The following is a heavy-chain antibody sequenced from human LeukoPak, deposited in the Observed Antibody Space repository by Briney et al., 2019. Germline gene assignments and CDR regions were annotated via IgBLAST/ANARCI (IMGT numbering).Heavy chain of an antibody. CDR1: GDSISRRSYY. J-gene: IGHJ4*02. CDR2: IYSSGTT. CDR3: ARLRSPGDFDY. Sequence: SETLSLTCTVSGDSISRRSYYWSWIRQPAGKGLEWVGRIYSSGTTNYNPSLKSRVTISVDTSKNQISLKLSSVTAADTAMYYCARLRSPGDFDYWGQGTLVTVSS. V-gene: IGHV4-61*02. D-gene: IGHD1-26*01.